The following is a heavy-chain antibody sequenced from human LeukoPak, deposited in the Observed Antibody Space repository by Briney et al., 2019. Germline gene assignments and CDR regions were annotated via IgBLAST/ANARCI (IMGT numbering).Heavy chain of an antibody. V-gene: IGHV4-59*08. CDR1: GGSINDAY. CDR2: IDYTGST. CDR3: ARQGDTAYYYVDY. J-gene: IGHJ4*02. D-gene: IGHD5-18*01. Sequence: PSETLSLTCTVSGGSINDAYWSWIRQSPGRGLEWIGYIDYTGSTNYHPSLRGRFTISLATSQKQFSLTLSSVTAADTAVYYCARQGDTAYYYVDYWGQGTLVTVSS.